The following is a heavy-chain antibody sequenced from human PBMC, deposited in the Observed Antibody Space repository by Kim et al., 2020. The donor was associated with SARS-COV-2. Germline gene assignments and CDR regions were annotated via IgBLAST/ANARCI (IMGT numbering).Heavy chain of an antibody. D-gene: IGHD6-6*01. CDR1: GFTVSSNY. J-gene: IGHJ6*02. V-gene: IGHV3-53*04. CDR3: ARAGKYGKMGGMDV. Sequence: GGSLRLSCAASGFTVSSNYMSWVRQAPGKGLEWVSVIYSGDDTFYADSVKGRFTISRHNSRNILYLQMNSLTVEDTAVYFCARAGKYGKMGGMDVWGQGTTVTVSS. CDR2: IYSGDDT.